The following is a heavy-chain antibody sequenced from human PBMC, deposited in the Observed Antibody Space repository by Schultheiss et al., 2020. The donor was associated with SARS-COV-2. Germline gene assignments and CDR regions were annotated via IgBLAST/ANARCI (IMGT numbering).Heavy chain of an antibody. CDR1: GGSISSGGYY. J-gene: IGHJ6*03. CDR3: ARRGSHTGWYSDYFYFYMDV. V-gene: IGHV4-61*05. CDR2: IYYSGST. Sequence: SQTLSLTCTVSGGSISSGGYYWSWIRQPPGKGLEWIGYIYYSGSTNYNPSLKSRVTMSIDKSKSQFSLRLTSLTAADTAVYFCARRGSHTGWYSDYFYFYMDVWGTGTTVTVSS. D-gene: IGHD6-19*01.